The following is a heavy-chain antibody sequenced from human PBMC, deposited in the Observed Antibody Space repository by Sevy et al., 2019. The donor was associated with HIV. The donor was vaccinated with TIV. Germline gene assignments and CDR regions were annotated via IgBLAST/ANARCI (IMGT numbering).Heavy chain of an antibody. CDR1: GYTFTSYG. J-gene: IGHJ6*02. Sequence: ASVKVSCKASGYTFTSYGISWVRQAPGQGLEWMGWISAYNGNTNYAQKLQGRVTMTTDTSTSTAYMELRSLRSDDTAVYYCARDWVIVLMVYANPTGYYGMDVWGQGTTVTVSS. D-gene: IGHD2-8*01. CDR2: ISAYNGNT. V-gene: IGHV1-18*01. CDR3: ARDWVIVLMVYANPTGYYGMDV.